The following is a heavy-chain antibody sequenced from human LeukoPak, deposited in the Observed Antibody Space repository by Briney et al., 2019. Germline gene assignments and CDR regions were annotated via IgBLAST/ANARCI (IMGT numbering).Heavy chain of an antibody. CDR1: GFTFSRYW. V-gene: IGHV3-7*01. CDR2: IKEDGSEK. CDR3: ARSGIVGAMTYFDY. J-gene: IGHJ4*02. Sequence: GGSLRLSCAASGFTFSRYWMTWVRQAPGKGLEWVANIKEDGSEKYYVDSVKGRFTISRDNAKNSLYLQMNSLRAEDTAVYYCARSGIVGAMTYFDYWGQGTLVTVS. D-gene: IGHD1-26*01.